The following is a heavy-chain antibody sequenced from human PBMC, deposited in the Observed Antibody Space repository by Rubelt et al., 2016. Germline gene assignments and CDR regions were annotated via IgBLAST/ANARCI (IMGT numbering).Heavy chain of an antibody. J-gene: IGHJ5*02. CDR2: IYHTGST. CDR1: GGSFSGFY. V-gene: IGHV4-34*01. CDR3: ARVGLNSSGWYP. Sequence: QVQLQQWGTGLLKPSETLSRTCAVYGGSFSGFYWSWIRQPPGKGLEWIGEIYHTGSTNYNPSLKSRVTISVDTSKHHFSLKLSAVTAADTAVYYCARVGLNSSGWYPWGQGTLVTVSS. D-gene: IGHD6-19*01.